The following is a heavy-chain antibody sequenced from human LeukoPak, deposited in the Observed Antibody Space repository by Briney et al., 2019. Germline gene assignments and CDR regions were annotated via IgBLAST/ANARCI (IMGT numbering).Heavy chain of an antibody. D-gene: IGHD6-19*01. CDR3: ARDLSVAGFDF. J-gene: IGHJ3*01. CDR1: GFTFSDYY. V-gene: IGHV3-11*05. CDR2: ISSSSYT. Sequence: GGSLRLSCAASGFTFSDYYMSWIRQAPGKGLEWVSYISSSSYTNYADSVKGRFTISRDNAKNSLYLQMNSLRAEDTAVYYCARDLSVAGFDFWGQGTMVTVSS.